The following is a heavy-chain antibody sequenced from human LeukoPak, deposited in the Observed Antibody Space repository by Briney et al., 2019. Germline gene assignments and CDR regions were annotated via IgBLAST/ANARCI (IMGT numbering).Heavy chain of an antibody. J-gene: IGHJ4*02. Sequence: NSSETLSLTCTVSGGSISSYYWSWIRQPPGKGLEWIGYIYYSGSTNYNPSLKSRVTISVDTSKNQFSLKLTSVTAADTAVYYCAREGGSYHFDYWGQGTLVTVSS. V-gene: IGHV4-59*01. CDR3: AREGGSYHFDY. CDR1: GGSISSYY. CDR2: IYYSGST. D-gene: IGHD3-10*01.